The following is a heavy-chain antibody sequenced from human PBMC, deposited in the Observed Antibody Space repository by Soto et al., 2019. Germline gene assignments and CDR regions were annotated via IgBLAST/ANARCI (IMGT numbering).Heavy chain of an antibody. V-gene: IGHV3-53*01. CDR2: IYIGGST. CDR1: RFTVSSNY. J-gene: IGHJ6*02. Sequence: GRSLRLSCAASRFTVSSNYMSGVRQAPGKGLEWVSVIYIGGSTYYADSVWGRFTISRDNSKNTLYLQMKSLRAEDTAVYYCARDPPATRHGMDVWGRGTTVTFSS. CDR3: ARDPPATRHGMDV.